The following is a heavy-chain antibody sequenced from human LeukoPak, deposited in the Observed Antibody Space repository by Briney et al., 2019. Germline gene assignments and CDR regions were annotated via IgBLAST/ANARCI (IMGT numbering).Heavy chain of an antibody. J-gene: IGHJ5*02. D-gene: IGHD3-22*01. CDR3: ARINHSSGYYNWFDP. V-gene: IGHV4-61*02. Sequence: SETLSLTCTVSGGSISSGDYYWSWIRQPAGKGLEWIGRIYTSGSTNYNPSLKSRVTMSVDTSKNQFSLKLNSVTAADTAVYYCARINHSSGYYNWFDPWGQGTLVTVSS. CDR1: GGSISSGDYY. CDR2: IYTSGST.